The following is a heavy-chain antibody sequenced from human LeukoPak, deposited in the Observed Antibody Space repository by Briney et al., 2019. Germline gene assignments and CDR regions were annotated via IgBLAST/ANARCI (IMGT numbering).Heavy chain of an antibody. V-gene: IGHV4-59*01. J-gene: IGHJ3*02. CDR3: AWEGRGYSYERNAFDI. CDR2: IYYSGST. CDR1: GGSISSYY. D-gene: IGHD5-18*01. Sequence: SETLSLTCTVSGGSISSYYWSWIRQPPGKGLEWIGYIYYSGSTNYNPSLKSRVTISVDTSKNQFSLKLSSVTAADTAVYYCAWEGRGYSYERNAFDIWGQGTMVTVSS.